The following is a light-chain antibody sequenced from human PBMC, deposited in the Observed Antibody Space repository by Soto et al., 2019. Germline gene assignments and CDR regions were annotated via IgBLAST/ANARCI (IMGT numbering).Light chain of an antibody. Sequence: EIVLTQSPCTLSLSTGERATLSCRASQSVSNNYVAWYQQKPSEAPRLLIYGASNRATGIPDRFGGSGSGTDFTLTISRLEPEDFAVYYCQQYGSSGTFGQGTKVDIK. V-gene: IGKV3-20*01. CDR2: GAS. CDR3: QQYGSSGT. J-gene: IGKJ1*01. CDR1: QSVSNNY.